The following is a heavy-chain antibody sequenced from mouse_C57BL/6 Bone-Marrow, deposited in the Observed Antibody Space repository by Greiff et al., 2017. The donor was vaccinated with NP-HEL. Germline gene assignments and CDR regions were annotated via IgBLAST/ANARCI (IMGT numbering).Heavy chain of an antibody. D-gene: IGHD2-10*01. J-gene: IGHJ3*01. CDR3: ARSYYCNSAWFAY. CDR2: IHPNSGST. Sequence: QVQLKQPGAELVKPGASVKLSCKASGYTFTSYWMHWVKQRPGQGLEWIGMIHPNSGSTNYTEKFKSKATLTLDKSSSTAYMQLSSLTSEDSAVYYWARSYYCNSAWFAYWGQGTLVTVSA. CDR1: GYTFTSYW. V-gene: IGHV1-64*01.